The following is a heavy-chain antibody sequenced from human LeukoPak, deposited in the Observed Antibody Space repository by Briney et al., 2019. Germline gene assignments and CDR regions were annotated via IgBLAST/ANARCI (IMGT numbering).Heavy chain of an antibody. V-gene: IGHV4-34*01. D-gene: IGHD3-22*01. CDR2: INHSGST. Sequence: PSETLSLTCAVYGGSFSGYYWSWIRQPPGKGLEWIGEINHSGSTNYNPSLKSRVTISVDTSKNQFSLKLSSVTAADTAVYYCASTDSSGYYLDYWGQGTLVTVSS. J-gene: IGHJ4*02. CDR3: ASTDSSGYYLDY. CDR1: GGSFSGYY.